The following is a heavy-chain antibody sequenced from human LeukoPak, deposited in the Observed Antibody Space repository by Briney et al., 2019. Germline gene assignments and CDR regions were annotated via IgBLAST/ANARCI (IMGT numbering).Heavy chain of an antibody. CDR3: ARGDIVVLPAGIPHNWFDP. V-gene: IGHV1-2*02. D-gene: IGHD2-2*02. J-gene: IGHJ5*02. CDR1: GYTFTGYY. Sequence: ASVKVSCKASGYTFTGYYIHWVRQAPGQGLEWMGWINPNSGGTNYAQKFQGRVTMTRDASISTAYMELSRLRSDDTAVYYCARGDIVVLPAGIPHNWFDPWGQGTLVTVSS. CDR2: INPNSGGT.